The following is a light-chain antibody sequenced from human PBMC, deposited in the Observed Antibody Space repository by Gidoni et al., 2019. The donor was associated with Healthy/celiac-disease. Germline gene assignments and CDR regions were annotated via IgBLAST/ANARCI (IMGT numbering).Light chain of an antibody. J-gene: IGKJ2*03. Sequence: DIKMTQSPSALSASVGDRVTITCRASQSISSYLNWYPQTPGKAPKLLIYAASSLQSGVPSRFSGIGSGTDFTLTISSLQPEDFATYYCQQSYSTPRYSFGQGTKLEIK. CDR2: AAS. CDR3: QQSYSTPRYS. CDR1: QSISSY. V-gene: IGKV1-39*01.